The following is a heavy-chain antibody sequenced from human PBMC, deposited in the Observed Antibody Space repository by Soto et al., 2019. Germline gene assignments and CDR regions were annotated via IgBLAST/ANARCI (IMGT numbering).Heavy chain of an antibody. D-gene: IGHD2-2*01. V-gene: IGHV3-9*01. Sequence: EVQLVESGGGLVQPGRSLRLSCVASGFTFDNYAMHWVRQAPGKGLEWVSGISWNSGSIGYVDSVKGRLTISRDNAKNSLYLQMNSLRVEDTALYYCAKAGGGTTSSFDSWGQGTLVTVSS. CDR3: AKAGGGTTSSFDS. CDR1: GFTFDNYA. CDR2: ISWNSGSI. J-gene: IGHJ4*02.